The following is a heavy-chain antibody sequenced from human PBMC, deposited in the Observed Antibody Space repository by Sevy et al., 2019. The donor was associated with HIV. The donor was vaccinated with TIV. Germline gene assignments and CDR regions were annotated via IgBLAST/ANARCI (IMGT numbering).Heavy chain of an antibody. D-gene: IGHD3-9*01. V-gene: IGHV4-34*01. CDR1: DGSFSGYY. CDR2: INHSGST. Sequence: SETLSLTCAVYDGSFSGYYWSWIRQPPGKGLEWIGEINHSGSTNYNPSLKSRVTISVDTSKNQFSLKLSSVTAADTAVYYCARGPGVDYPLLIDYWGQGTLVTVSS. CDR3: ARGPGVDYPLLIDY. J-gene: IGHJ4*02.